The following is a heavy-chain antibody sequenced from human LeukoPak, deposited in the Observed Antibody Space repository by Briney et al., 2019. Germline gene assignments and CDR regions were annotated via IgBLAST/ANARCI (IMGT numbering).Heavy chain of an antibody. D-gene: IGHD3/OR15-3a*01. CDR1: GGSISSSSYY. CDR3: ARRAGTGDRDYFDS. Sequence: SSETLSLTCTVSGGSISSSSYYWGWIRQPPGKGLEWIGSIYYSGSTYYNPSLKSRVTISADTSKYQFSLKLSSVTAADTAVYYCARRAGTGDRDYFDSWGQGTLVTVSS. J-gene: IGHJ4*02. V-gene: IGHV4-39*01. CDR2: IYYSGST.